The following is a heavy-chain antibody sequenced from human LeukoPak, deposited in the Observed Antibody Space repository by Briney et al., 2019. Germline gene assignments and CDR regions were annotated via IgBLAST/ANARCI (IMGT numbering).Heavy chain of an antibody. CDR3: TRDRRWFGELLGAFDI. CDR2: IRSKAYGGTT. Sequence: GGSLRLSCTASGFTFGDYAISWVRQAPGKGLEWVGFIRSKAYGGTTEYAASVKGRFTISRDDSKSIAYLQMNSLKTEDTAVYYCTRDRRWFGELLGAFDIWGQGTMVTVSS. D-gene: IGHD3-10*01. V-gene: IGHV3-49*04. CDR1: GFTFGDYA. J-gene: IGHJ3*02.